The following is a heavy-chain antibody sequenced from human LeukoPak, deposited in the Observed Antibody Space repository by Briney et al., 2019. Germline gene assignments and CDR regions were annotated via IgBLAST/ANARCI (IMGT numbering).Heavy chain of an antibody. J-gene: IGHJ3*02. CDR3: ARWDGDNDDAFDI. CDR1: GYSFTSYW. D-gene: IGHD4-17*01. CDR2: IYPGDSDT. V-gene: IGHV5-51*01. Sequence: GASLKISCKGSGYSFTSYWIGCVRQMPVKGLEWMGIIYPGDSDTRYSPSFQGQVTISADKSISTSYLQWSSLKASDTAMYYCARWDGDNDDAFDIWGQGTMVTVSS.